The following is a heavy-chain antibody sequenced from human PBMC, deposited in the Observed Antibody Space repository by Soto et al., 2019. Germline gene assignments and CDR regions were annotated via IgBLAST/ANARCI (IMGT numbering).Heavy chain of an antibody. D-gene: IGHD3-22*01. CDR3: VKGRSYYYDSSGYYPFDY. CDR2: ISSNGGST. J-gene: IGHJ4*02. CDR1: GFTFSSYA. V-gene: IGHV3-64D*06. Sequence: PGGSLRLSCSASGFTFSSYAMHWVRQAPGKGLEYVSAISSNGGSTYYADSVKGRFTISRDNSKNTLYLQMSSLRAEDTAVYYCVKGRSYYYDSSGYYPFDYWGQGTLVTVSS.